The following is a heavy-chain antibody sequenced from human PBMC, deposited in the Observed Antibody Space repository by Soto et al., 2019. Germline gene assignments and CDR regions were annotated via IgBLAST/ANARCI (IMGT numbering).Heavy chain of an antibody. J-gene: IGHJ4*02. CDR2: IKQDGSEK. CDR3: ARASWDSSGFYPYYFDY. D-gene: IGHD3-22*01. CDR1: GFTFSSYW. Sequence: PGGSLRLSCAASGFTFSSYWMSWVRQAPGKGLEWVANIKQDGSEKKYVDSVKGRFTISRDNAKNSLYLQMNSLRAEDTAVYYCARASWDSSGFYPYYFDYWGQGTLVTVSS. V-gene: IGHV3-7*01.